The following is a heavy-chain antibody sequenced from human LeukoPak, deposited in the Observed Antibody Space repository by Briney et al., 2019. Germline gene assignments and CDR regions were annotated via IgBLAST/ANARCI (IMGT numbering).Heavy chain of an antibody. Sequence: GGSLRLSCTASGFTFSTYAINWVRQAPGKGLGWVSSISGSDGNTYYADSVKGRFTMSRDNSKNTVYLQMNSVRAEDTAVYYCAREDSNGYYDYWGQGTLVTVPS. CDR1: GFTFSTYA. J-gene: IGHJ4*02. V-gene: IGHV3-23*01. CDR3: AREDSNGYYDY. D-gene: IGHD3-22*01. CDR2: ISGSDGNT.